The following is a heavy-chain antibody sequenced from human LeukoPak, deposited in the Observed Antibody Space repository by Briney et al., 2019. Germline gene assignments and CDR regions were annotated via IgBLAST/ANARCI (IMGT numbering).Heavy chain of an antibody. CDR1: GGSISSYY. V-gene: IGHV4-59*08. CDR3: ARHLPYCSGGSCYFDY. CDR2: ISSSGSN. D-gene: IGHD2-15*01. J-gene: IGHJ4*02. Sequence: SETLSLTCTVSGGSISSYYWSWIRQPPGKGLERIGYISSSGSNSFNPSLKSRVTISRDTSKNQLSLKLSSVTAADTAVYYCARHLPYCSGGSCYFDYWGQGTLVTVSS.